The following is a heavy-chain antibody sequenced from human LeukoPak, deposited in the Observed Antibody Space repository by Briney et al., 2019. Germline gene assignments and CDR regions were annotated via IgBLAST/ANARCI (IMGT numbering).Heavy chain of an antibody. CDR3: ARGVVVPAAMSQYYYYGMDV. CDR2: IIPIFGTA. V-gene: IGHV1-69*13. J-gene: IGHJ6*02. Sequence: ASVKVSCKASGGTFSSYAISWVRQAPGQGLEWMGGIIPIFGTANYAQKFQGRVTITADESTSTAYMELGSLRSEDTAVYYCARGVVVPAAMSQYYYYGMDVWGQGTTVTVSS. CDR1: GGTFSSYA. D-gene: IGHD2-2*01.